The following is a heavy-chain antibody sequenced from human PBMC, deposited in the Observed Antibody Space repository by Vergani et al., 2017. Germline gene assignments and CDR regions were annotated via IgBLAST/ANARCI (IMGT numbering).Heavy chain of an antibody. Sequence: QVQLQESGPGLVRPSENLSLTCSVSGTSVSSGTHYWNWIRQPADKTLEWIGRIYTSGSTDYNPTLRSRFTLSLVRSTNQVSLNVSSVTAADTAVYFCARDTAVADDVFDLWGQGTLVSVSA. D-gene: IGHD4-23*01. CDR2: IYTSGST. CDR1: GTSVSSGTHY. V-gene: IGHV4-61*02. J-gene: IGHJ3*01. CDR3: ARDTAVADDVFDL.